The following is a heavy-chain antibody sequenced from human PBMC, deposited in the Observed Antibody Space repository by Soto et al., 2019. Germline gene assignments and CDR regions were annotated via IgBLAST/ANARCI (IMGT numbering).Heavy chain of an antibody. Sequence: SLRLSCAASGFTFSDYYMSWIRQAPGKGLEWVSYISSSGSTIYYADSVKGRFTISRDNAKNSLYLQMNSLRAEDTAVYYCARVWAYYDSSLSYWGQGTMVTVS. CDR1: GFTFSDYY. D-gene: IGHD3-22*01. J-gene: IGHJ3*01. CDR2: ISSSGSTI. V-gene: IGHV3-11*01. CDR3: ARVWAYYDSSLSY.